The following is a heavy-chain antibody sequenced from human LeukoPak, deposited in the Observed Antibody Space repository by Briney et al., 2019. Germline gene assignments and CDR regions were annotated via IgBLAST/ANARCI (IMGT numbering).Heavy chain of an antibody. CDR1: GFTFSSYA. J-gene: IGHJ2*01. V-gene: IGHV3-30-3*01. Sequence: HPGRSLRLSCAASGFTFSSYAMHWVRQAPGKGLEWVAVISYDGSNKYYADSVKGRFTISRDNSKNTLYLQMNSLRAEDTAVYYCARAPSYGDYWYFDLWGRGTLVAVSS. D-gene: IGHD4-17*01. CDR3: ARAPSYGDYWYFDL. CDR2: ISYDGSNK.